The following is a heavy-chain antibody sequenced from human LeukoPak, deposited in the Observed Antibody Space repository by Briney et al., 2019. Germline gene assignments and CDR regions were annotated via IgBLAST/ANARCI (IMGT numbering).Heavy chain of an antibody. CDR3: AKDAAFVVVTAIPLYYYYMDV. Sequence: GGTLRLSCAASGITFSSYGMSWVRQAPGKGLEWVSRISSTGGTTYYADSVKGRFTISRDNSKNTLYLQMNSLRAEDTAVYYCAKDAAFVVVTAIPLYYYYMDVWGKGTTVTVSS. CDR1: GITFSSYG. CDR2: ISSTGGTT. D-gene: IGHD2-21*02. J-gene: IGHJ6*03. V-gene: IGHV3-23*01.